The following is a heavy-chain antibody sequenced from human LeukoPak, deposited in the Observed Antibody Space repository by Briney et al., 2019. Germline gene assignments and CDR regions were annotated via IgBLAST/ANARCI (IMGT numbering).Heavy chain of an antibody. CDR1: GGSISSYY. Sequence: SETLSLTCTVSGGSISSYYWSWIRQPPGKGLEWIGYIYYSGSTNYNPSLKSRVTISVDTSKNQFSLKLSSVTAADTAVYYCARTHYDFWSGYYIQRYYYYYYMDVWGKGTTVTVSS. J-gene: IGHJ6*03. D-gene: IGHD3-3*01. V-gene: IGHV4-59*01. CDR2: IYYSGST. CDR3: ARTHYDFWSGYYIQRYYYYYYMDV.